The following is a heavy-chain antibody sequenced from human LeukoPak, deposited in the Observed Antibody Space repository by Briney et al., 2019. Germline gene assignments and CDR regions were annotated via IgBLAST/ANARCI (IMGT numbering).Heavy chain of an antibody. J-gene: IGHJ6*03. CDR2: INPNSGGT. CDR3: ARGGYCSSTSCPYYYYYYMDV. CDR1: GYTFTGYY. Sequence: ASVKVSCKASGYTFTGYYMHWVRQAPGQGLEWMGRINPNSGGTNYAQKFQGRVTMTRDTSISAAYMELSRLRSDDTAVYYCARGGYCSSTSCPYYYYYYMDVWGEGTTVTVSS. V-gene: IGHV1-2*06. D-gene: IGHD2-2*01.